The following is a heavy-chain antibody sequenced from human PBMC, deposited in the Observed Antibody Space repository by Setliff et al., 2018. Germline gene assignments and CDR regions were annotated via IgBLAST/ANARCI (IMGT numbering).Heavy chain of an antibody. Sequence: SETLSLTCAVYGGSFSGYYWSWIRQPPGKGLEWIGEIXXXXXXNXXXSLKSRXXISVDTSKNQFSLKLSSVTAADTAVYYCARGYCNSVGCFFAGWSDPWGQGTLVTVSS. J-gene: IGHJ5*02. V-gene: IGHV4-34*01. CDR2: IXXXXXX. CDR1: GGSFSGYY. CDR3: ARGYCNSVGCFFAGWSDP. D-gene: IGHD2-2*01.